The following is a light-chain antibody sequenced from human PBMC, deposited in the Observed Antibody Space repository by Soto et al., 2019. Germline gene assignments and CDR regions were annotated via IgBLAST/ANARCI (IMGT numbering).Light chain of an antibody. CDR1: QSVSSN. CDR3: QQYGSSPRT. V-gene: IGKV3-20*01. J-gene: IGKJ1*01. Sequence: EIVLSQSPATLSLSPGERATLSCRASQSVSSNLAWYHQKPGQAPRLLIYGSSTRATAIPDRFSGSGSGTDFTLTISRLEPEDFAVYYCQQYGSSPRTFGQGTKVDIK. CDR2: GSS.